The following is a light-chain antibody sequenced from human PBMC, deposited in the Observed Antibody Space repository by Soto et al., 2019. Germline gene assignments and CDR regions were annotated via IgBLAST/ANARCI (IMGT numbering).Light chain of an antibody. V-gene: IGKV3-15*01. CDR3: QQYNNWPPT. J-gene: IGKJ3*01. CDR1: QSVSSD. CDR2: GAS. Sequence: EIVLTQSPGTLSLSPGERSTLSFRASQSVSSDFAWYQQKPGQAPRLLIYGASSRATGIPARFSGSGSGTEFTLTISSLQSEDFAVYYCQQYNNWPPTFGPGTKVDIK.